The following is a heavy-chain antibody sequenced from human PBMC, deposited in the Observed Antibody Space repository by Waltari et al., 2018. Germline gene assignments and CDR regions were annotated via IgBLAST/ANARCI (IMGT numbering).Heavy chain of an antibody. J-gene: IGHJ6*02. D-gene: IGHD4-4*01. CDR1: GFSVGRCG. CDR2: ISGSGVLT. CDR3: AKGGFMTKVTTNGMDV. Sequence: EVQLLESGGGVAQTGGSVGLSCEGSGFSVGRCGGSGVRQGPGKVLECVSGISGSGVLTDYADSVKCRFAISRDNSKNTLYLQMNSLRAEDTAVYYCAKGGFMTKVTTNGMDVWGQGTTVTVSS. V-gene: IGHV3-23*01.